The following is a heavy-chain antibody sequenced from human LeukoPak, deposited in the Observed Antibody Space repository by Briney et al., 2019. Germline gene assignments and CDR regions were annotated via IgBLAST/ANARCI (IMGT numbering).Heavy chain of an antibody. D-gene: IGHD3-3*01. J-gene: IGHJ6*02. CDR1: GFTFSSYA. Sequence: GASLRLSCAASGFTFSSYAMIWVRQAPGKGLEWVSAIGGSGTSTFYADSVKGRFTISRDNSKNTLYLQMNSLRAEDTAVYYCAKNVLRFLEWLARDYYYYYGMDVWGRGTLVTVSS. V-gene: IGHV3-23*01. CDR3: AKNVLRFLEWLARDYYYYYGMDV. CDR2: IGGSGTST.